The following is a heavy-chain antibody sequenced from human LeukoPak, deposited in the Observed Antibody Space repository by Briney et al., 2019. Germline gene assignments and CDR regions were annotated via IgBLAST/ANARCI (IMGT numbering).Heavy chain of an antibody. CDR2: ISAHNGNT. Sequence: ASVKVSCKASGYTFTSYGISWVRQAPGQGLEWMGWISAHNGNTNYAQKLQGRVTMTTDTSTSTAYMELRSLRSDDTAVYYCAREGGQYSSSWYDWFDPWGQGTLVTVSS. CDR1: GYTFTSYG. J-gene: IGHJ5*02. D-gene: IGHD6-13*01. V-gene: IGHV1-18*01. CDR3: AREGGQYSSSWYDWFDP.